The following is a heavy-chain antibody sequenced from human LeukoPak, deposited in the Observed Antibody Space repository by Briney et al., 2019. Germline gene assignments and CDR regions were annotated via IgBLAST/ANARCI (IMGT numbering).Heavy chain of an antibody. CDR3: AKIYPRFGESKGYFDY. D-gene: IGHD3-10*01. CDR1: GYSFTSYW. CDR2: IYPGDSDT. Sequence: GESLKISCKGSGYSFTSYWIGWVRQMPGKGLEWMGIIYPGDSDTRYSPSFQGQVTISADKSISTAYLQWSSLKASDTAMYYCAKIYPRFGESKGYFDYWGQGTLVTVSS. J-gene: IGHJ4*02. V-gene: IGHV5-51*01.